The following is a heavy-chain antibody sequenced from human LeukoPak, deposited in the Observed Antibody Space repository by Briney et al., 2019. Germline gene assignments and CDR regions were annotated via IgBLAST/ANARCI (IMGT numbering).Heavy chain of an antibody. CDR1: GASISSGHYY. D-gene: IGHD5-24*01. V-gene: IGHV4-61*02. J-gene: IGHJ4*02. CDR2: VYTSGST. Sequence: SETLSLTCTVSGASISSGHYYWTWIRQPAGKGLEWIGRVYTSGSTDYNPSLKSRVTISVDTSKNQFSLKMSSVTAADTAVYYCASNPEMATISWGQGTLVTVSS. CDR3: ASNPEMATIS.